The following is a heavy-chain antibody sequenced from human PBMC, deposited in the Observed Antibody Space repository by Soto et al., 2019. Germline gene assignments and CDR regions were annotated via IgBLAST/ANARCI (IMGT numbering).Heavy chain of an antibody. CDR1: GGTFSSYA. J-gene: IGHJ6*02. Sequence: ASVKVSYKASGGTFSSYAISWVREATGQGLKWMGGIIPIFGTANYAQKFQGRVTITADESTSTAYMELSSLRSEDTAVYYCARRGLSDFWSGYYRGPARYYYGMDVWGQGTTVTVSS. CDR2: IIPIFGTA. D-gene: IGHD3-3*01. CDR3: ARRGLSDFWSGYYRGPARYYYGMDV. V-gene: IGHV1-69*13.